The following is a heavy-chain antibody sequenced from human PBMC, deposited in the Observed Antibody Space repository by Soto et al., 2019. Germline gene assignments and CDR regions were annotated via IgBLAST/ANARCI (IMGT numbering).Heavy chain of an antibody. Sequence: QVQLVQSGAEVNNHGASVKVSCKASGYNFIGYYIHWVRQAPGQGLEWMGWINPNSGDTNYAQTFQCSVTMTRDTSVRTVYFQVRSDDTAVYYCASDVGIAMTGTFYAMDVWGRGTTFTVSS. CDR2: INPNSGDT. V-gene: IGHV1-2*04. CDR3: ASDVGIAMTGTFYAMDV. D-gene: IGHD2-21*01. CDR1: GYNFIGYY. J-gene: IGHJ6*02.